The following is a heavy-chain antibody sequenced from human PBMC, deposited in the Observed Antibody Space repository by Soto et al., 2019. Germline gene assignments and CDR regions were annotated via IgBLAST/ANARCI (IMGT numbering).Heavy chain of an antibody. V-gene: IGHV4-59*01. Sequence: QVQLQESGPGLVKPSETLSLTCTDSDGAISTYYWHWIRQPPGKGLEWIGYIHYSGYTSYNPSLKSRVTISVDTSKNQFSVRLHSVTAADTAVYYCAREYSSFEYWGQGALVTVS. D-gene: IGHD4-4*01. J-gene: IGHJ4*02. CDR3: AREYSSFEY. CDR2: IHYSGYT. CDR1: DGAISTYY.